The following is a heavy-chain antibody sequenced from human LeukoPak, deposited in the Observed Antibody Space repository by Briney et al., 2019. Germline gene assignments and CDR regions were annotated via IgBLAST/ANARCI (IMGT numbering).Heavy chain of an antibody. Sequence: ASVKVSCKASGYTFTSYYMHWVRQAPGQGLEWMGLINPTGGSTGYAQKFQGRVTMTRDMSTSTDYMELSSMRSEDTAIYYCARDNSVGDNAWWFDPWGQGTLVTVSS. CDR2: INPTGGST. CDR1: GYTFTSYY. D-gene: IGHD1-26*01. CDR3: ARDNSVGDNAWWFDP. V-gene: IGHV1-46*01. J-gene: IGHJ5*02.